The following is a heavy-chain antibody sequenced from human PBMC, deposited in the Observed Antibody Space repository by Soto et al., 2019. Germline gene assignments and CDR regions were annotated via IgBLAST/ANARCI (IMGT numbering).Heavy chain of an antibody. J-gene: IGHJ6*03. Sequence: ASVKVSCKASGYTFTSYDINWVRQATGQGLEWMGWMNPNSGNTGYAQKFQGRVTMTRNTSISTAYMELSSLRSEDTAVYYCATRGYCTNGVCYNYYYYYMDVWGQGTTVTVSS. CDR2: MNPNSGNT. V-gene: IGHV1-8*01. CDR1: GYTFTSYD. D-gene: IGHD2-8*01. CDR3: ATRGYCTNGVCYNYYYYYMDV.